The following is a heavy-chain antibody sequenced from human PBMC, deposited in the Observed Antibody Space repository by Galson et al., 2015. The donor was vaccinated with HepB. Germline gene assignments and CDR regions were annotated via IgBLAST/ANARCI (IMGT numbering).Heavy chain of an antibody. CDR3: ARVLTYYDILTGYSPDWFDP. D-gene: IGHD3-9*01. V-gene: IGHV3-53*01. CDR2: IYSGGST. CDR1: GFTVSSNY. J-gene: IGHJ5*02. Sequence: SLRLSCAASGFTVSSNYMSWVRQAPGKGLEWVSVIYSGGSTYYADSVKGRFTISRDNSKNTLYLQMNSLRAEDTAVYYCARVLTYYDILTGYSPDWFDPWGQGTLVTVSS.